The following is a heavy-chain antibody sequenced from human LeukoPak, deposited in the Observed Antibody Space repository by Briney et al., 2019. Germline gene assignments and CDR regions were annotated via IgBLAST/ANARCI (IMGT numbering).Heavy chain of an antibody. Sequence: SETLSLTCTVSGVSISSYYWSWIRQPPGKGLEWIGYIYYSGSTNYNPSLKSRVTISVDTSKNQFSLKLSSVTAADTAVYYCARGGSYYYGSNWFDPWGQGTLVTVSS. CDR3: ARGGSYYYGSNWFDP. J-gene: IGHJ5*02. CDR2: IYYSGST. CDR1: GVSISSYY. D-gene: IGHD3-10*01. V-gene: IGHV4-59*01.